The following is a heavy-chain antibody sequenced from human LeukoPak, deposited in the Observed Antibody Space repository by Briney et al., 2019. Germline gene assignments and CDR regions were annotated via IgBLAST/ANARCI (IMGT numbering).Heavy chain of an antibody. J-gene: IGHJ5*02. CDR1: GFTFSSYS. CDR3: ARDHGFGELVWFDP. V-gene: IGHV3-21*01. D-gene: IGHD3-10*01. CDR2: ISSSSSYI. Sequence: GSLRLSCAASGFTFSSYSMNWVRQAPGKGLEWVSSISSSSSYIYYADSVKGRFTISRDNAKNSLYLQMNSLRAEDTAVYYCARDHGFGELVWFDPWGQGTLVTVSS.